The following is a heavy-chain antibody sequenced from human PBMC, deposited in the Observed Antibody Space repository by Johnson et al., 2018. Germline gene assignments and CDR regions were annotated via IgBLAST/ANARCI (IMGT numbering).Heavy chain of an antibody. D-gene: IGHD2-2*02. CDR1: GFTFDDYA. CDR3: AKDIAPFGCSSTSCYTGGDAFDI. Sequence: VQLVQSGGGLVQPGRSLRLSCAASGFTFDDYAMHWVRQAPGTGLEWVSGISWNSGSIGSADSVKGRFTIYRDNAKNSLDLQMNSLRAEDTALYYCAKDIAPFGCSSTSCYTGGDAFDIWGQGTMVTVSS. J-gene: IGHJ3*02. CDR2: ISWNSGSI. V-gene: IGHV3-9*01.